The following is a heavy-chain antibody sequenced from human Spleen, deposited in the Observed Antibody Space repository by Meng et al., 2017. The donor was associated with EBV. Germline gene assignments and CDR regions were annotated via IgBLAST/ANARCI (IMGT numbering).Heavy chain of an antibody. D-gene: IGHD5-24*01. Sequence: QVQLQQWGAGLLKPSETPSLTCAVNGGSFSGHYWTWIRQPPGKGLEWIGEIIHTGETNYNPSLTGRVTISRDTSKKHLSLRLNSVTAADTAVYYCVRGGEGDGYSLPYWGQGTLVTVS. CDR3: VRGGEGDGYSLPY. J-gene: IGHJ4*02. CDR2: IIHTGET. CDR1: GGSFSGHY. V-gene: IGHV4-34*02.